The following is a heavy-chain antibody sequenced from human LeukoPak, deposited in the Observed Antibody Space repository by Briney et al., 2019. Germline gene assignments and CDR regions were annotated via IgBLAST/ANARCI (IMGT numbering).Heavy chain of an antibody. V-gene: IGHV4-59*01. J-gene: IGHJ5*02. CDR1: GGSTSSYY. Sequence: SETLSLTCTVSGGSTSSYYWSWIRQPPGKGLEWIGYIYYSGSTNYNPSLKSRVTISVDTSKNQFSLKLSSVTAADTAVYYCARAGTTYWFDPWGQGTLVTVSS. D-gene: IGHD1-7*01. CDR3: ARAGTTYWFDP. CDR2: IYYSGST.